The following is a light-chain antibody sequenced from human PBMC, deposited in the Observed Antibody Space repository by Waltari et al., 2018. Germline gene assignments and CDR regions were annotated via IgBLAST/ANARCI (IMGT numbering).Light chain of an antibody. CDR2: VAS. CDR1: QSISSY. Sequence: DIQMTPSPSSLSASVGDRVTITCRASQSISSYLNWYQQKPGKAPKRLIYVASSLESGVPSRFSGSGSGTDFTLTISSLQPEDFATYYCQQSYSTPWTFGQGTKVEIK. V-gene: IGKV1-39*01. J-gene: IGKJ1*01. CDR3: QQSYSTPWT.